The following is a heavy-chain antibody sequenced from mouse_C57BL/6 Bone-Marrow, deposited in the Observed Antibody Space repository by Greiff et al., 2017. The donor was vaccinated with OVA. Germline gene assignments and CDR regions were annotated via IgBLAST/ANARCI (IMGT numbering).Heavy chain of an antibody. D-gene: IGHD2-4*01. CDR1: GFTFSDYY. CDR3: AVYYDYDDGFAC. CDR2: INYDGSST. V-gene: IGHV5-16*01. J-gene: IGHJ3*01. Sequence: EVKLVESEGGLVQPGSSMKLSCTASGFTFSDYYMAWVRQVPEKGLEWVANINYDGSSTYYLDSLKSRFIISRDNAKNILYLQMSSLKSEDTATYYCAVYYDYDDGFACWGQGTLVTVSA.